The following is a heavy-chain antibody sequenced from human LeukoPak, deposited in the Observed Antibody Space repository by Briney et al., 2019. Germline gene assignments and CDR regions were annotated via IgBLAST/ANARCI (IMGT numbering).Heavy chain of an antibody. V-gene: IGHV4-4*07. CDR1: GGSMSSYY. D-gene: IGHD1-1*01. CDR3: GRVTPGHRNAFPGYYMDV. Sequence: SETLSLTCSVSGGSMSSYYWSWIRQPAGKALEWIGRISTSGSTTYNPSLKSRVTMSIDTSKNQFSLNLNSVTAADTAVYYCGRVTPGHRNAFPGYYMDVWGKGATVTVSS. CDR2: ISTSGST. J-gene: IGHJ6*03.